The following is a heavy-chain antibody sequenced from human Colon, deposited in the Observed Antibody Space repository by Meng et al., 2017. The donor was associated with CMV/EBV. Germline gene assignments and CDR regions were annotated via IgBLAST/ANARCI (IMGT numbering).Heavy chain of an antibody. D-gene: IGHD6-19*01. V-gene: IGHV3-30*02. CDR2: IGYDGTNK. J-gene: IGHJ4*02. CDR1: GFTFSSHG. CDR3: AKKGSTGWYNFDY. Sequence: GESLKISCAASGFTFSSHGMNWVRQAPGKGLEWVTFIGYDGTNKFYADSVKGRFTISRDNSKNTLYLQMNNLRPEDTAVYYCAKKGSTGWYNFDYWGQGTLVTVPS.